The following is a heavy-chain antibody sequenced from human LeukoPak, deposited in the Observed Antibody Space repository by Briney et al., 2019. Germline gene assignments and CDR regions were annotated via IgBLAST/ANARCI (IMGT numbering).Heavy chain of an antibody. D-gene: IGHD6-19*01. V-gene: IGHV4-59*12. J-gene: IGHJ4*02. Sequence: SETLSLTCTVSGGSISSYYWSWIRQPPGKGLEWIGYIYDSGSTNHNPSLKSRVTISVDTSKNQISLKLSSVTAADTAVYYCARVGSGWYGTWGQGTLVTVSS. CDR1: GGSISSYY. CDR2: IYDSGST. CDR3: ARVGSGWYGT.